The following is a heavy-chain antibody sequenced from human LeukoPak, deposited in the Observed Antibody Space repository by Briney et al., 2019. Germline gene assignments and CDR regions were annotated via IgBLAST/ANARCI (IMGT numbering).Heavy chain of an antibody. D-gene: IGHD3-22*01. CDR3: ARDGSFYYDSSAQIDY. CDR2: ISSSSSTM. Sequence: GGSLRLSCAASGFTFSSYSMNWVRQAPGKGLEWVSYISSSSSTMYYADSVKGRFTISRDNAKNSLYLQMNSLRAEDTAVYYCARDGSFYYDSSAQIDYWGQGTLVTVSS. CDR1: GFTFSSYS. V-gene: IGHV3-48*01. J-gene: IGHJ4*02.